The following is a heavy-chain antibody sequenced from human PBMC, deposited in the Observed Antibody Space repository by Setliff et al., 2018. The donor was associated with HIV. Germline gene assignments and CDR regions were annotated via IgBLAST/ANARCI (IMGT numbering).Heavy chain of an antibody. CDR1: GGSISSGRYY. CDR3: ARVGGFFGEARPPPDY. J-gene: IGHJ4*02. CDR2: IYTGGSP. D-gene: IGHD3-10*01. V-gene: IGHV4-61*09. Sequence: SETLSLTCTVSGGSISSGRYYWSWIRQPAGKGLEWIGHIYTGGSPNYNPSLMSRVTISIDTSKDQLSLKLNSVTAADTAVYYCARVGGFFGEARPPPDYWGQGALVTVPS.